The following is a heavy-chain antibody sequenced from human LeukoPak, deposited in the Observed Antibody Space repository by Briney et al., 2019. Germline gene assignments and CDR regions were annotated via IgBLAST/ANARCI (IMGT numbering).Heavy chain of an antibody. V-gene: IGHV1-2*02. CDR3: ERLGMGTTHAFDI. CDR2: INPNSGST. CDR1: GYTFTGYY. J-gene: IGHJ3*02. Sequence: ASVKVSCKASGYTFTGYYMHWVRQAPGQGLEWMGWINPNSGSTNYAQKFQGRVTMTRDTSISTAYMELSRLRSDDTAVYYCERLGMGTTHAFDIWGQGTMVTVSS. D-gene: IGHD5-18*01.